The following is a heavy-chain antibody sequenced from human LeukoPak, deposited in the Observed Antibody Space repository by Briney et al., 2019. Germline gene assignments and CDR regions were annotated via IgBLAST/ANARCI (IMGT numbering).Heavy chain of an antibody. J-gene: IGHJ6*03. D-gene: IGHD6-13*01. CDR1: GFTFSSYA. V-gene: IGHV3-23*01. CDR3: AKGSSSWYPQSHMDV. Sequence: GGSLRLSCAASGFTFSSYAMTWVRQAPGKGLEWVSGIRGSGGSTYYADSVKGRFTIPRDNSKNTLYLQMNSLRAEDTAVYYCAKGSSSWYPQSHMDVWGKGTTITVSS. CDR2: IRGSGGST.